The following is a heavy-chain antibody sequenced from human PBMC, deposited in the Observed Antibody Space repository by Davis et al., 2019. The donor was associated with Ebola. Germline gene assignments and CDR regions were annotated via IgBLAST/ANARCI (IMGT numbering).Heavy chain of an antibody. CDR3: ARGGAAGGYYYGMDV. J-gene: IGHJ6*02. V-gene: IGHV1-18*01. CDR1: GYTFTSYG. Sequence: ASVKVSCKASGYTFTSYGISWMRQAPGQGLEWMGWISSFNGNTNYALKFQGRVTMTTDTSTSTAYMELRSLRSDDTAVYYCARGGAAGGYYYGMDVWGQGTTVTVSS. CDR2: ISSFNGNT. D-gene: IGHD6-13*01.